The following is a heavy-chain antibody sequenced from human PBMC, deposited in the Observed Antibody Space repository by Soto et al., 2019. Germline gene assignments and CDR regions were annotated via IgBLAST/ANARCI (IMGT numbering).Heavy chain of an antibody. J-gene: IGHJ4*02. CDR1: GYTFTSYY. CDR2: INPSGGST. CDR3: ARESISGWELPYFDY. D-gene: IGHD1-26*01. V-gene: IGHV1-46*01. Sequence: QVQLVQSGAEVKKPGASVKVSCKASGYTFTSYYMHWVRQAPGQGLEWMGIINPSGGSTSYAQKFQGRVTMTRDTSTSTVYMELSSLRSEDTAVYYCARESISGWELPYFDYWGQGTLVTVSS.